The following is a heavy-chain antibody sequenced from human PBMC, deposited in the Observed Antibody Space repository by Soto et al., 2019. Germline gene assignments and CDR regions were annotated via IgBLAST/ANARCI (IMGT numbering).Heavy chain of an antibody. CDR2: INAGNGNT. Sequence: ASVKVSCKASGYTFTSYAMHWVRQAPGQRLEWMGWINAGNGNTKYSQKFQGRVTITRDTSASAAYMELSSLRSEDTAVYYCARDGRTNYDILTGYYNYWGQETLVTVSS. V-gene: IGHV1-3*01. D-gene: IGHD3-9*01. J-gene: IGHJ4*02. CDR1: GYTFTSYA. CDR3: ARDGRTNYDILTGYYNY.